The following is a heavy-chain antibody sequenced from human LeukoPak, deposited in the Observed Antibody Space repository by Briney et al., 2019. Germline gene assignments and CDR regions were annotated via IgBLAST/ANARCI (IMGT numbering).Heavy chain of an antibody. J-gene: IGHJ5*02. D-gene: IGHD3-10*01. CDR3: ARHGGSVNYRAVWFDP. Sequence: SETLSLTCTVSGDSISSDYWRWLRQSAGKGREWLGRISNTGSTAYNLSLRGRVTMSADTSKNQLSLILSSVTAADTAVYYCARHGGSVNYRAVWFDPWGQGTLVIVSS. V-gene: IGHV4-4*07. CDR2: ISNTGST. CDR1: GDSISSDY.